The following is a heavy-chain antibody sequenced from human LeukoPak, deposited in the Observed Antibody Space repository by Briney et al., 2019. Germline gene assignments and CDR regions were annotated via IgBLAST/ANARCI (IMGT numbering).Heavy chain of an antibody. Sequence: SQPLSLTCAISVDSVSSNSAAWNWIRQSPSRGLEWLGRTYYRSKWYNDYAVSVKSRITINPDTSKNQFSLQLNSVTPEDTAVYYCARASTDIVATIGGDYYYYYYMDVWGKGTTVTVSS. CDR2: TYYRSKWYN. V-gene: IGHV6-1*01. CDR3: ARASTDIVATIGGDYYYYYYMDV. CDR1: VDSVSSNSAA. J-gene: IGHJ6*03. D-gene: IGHD5-12*01.